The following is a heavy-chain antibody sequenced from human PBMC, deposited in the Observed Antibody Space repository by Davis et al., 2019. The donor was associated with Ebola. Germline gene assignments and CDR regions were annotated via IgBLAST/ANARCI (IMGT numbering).Heavy chain of an antibody. J-gene: IGHJ4*02. V-gene: IGHV3-64*04. CDR2: ISSNGGST. CDR3: AKDAGSGSYYNAQLDY. CDR1: GFTFSSYA. Sequence: GESLKISCSASGFTFSSYAMHWVRQAPGKGLEYVSAISSNGGSTYYADSVKGRFTISRDNSKNTLYLRMNSLRAEDTAVYYCAKDAGSGSYYNAQLDYWGQGTLVTVSS. D-gene: IGHD3-10*01.